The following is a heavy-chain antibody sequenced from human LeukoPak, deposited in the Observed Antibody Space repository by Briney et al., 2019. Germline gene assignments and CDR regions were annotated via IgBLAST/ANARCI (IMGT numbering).Heavy chain of an antibody. V-gene: IGHV4-34*01. CDR1: GGSFSGYY. Sequence: SETLSLTYAVYGGSFSGYYWSWIRQPPGKGLEWIGEINHSGSTNYNPSLKSRVTISVDTSKNQFSLKLSSVTAADTAVYYCARGDYYYGMDVWGQGTTVTVSS. CDR3: ARGDYYYGMDV. CDR2: INHSGST. J-gene: IGHJ6*02.